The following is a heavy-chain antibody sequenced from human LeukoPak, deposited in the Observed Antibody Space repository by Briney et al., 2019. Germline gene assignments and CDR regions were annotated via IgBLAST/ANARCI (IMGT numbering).Heavy chain of an antibody. CDR1: GYTFTSYY. CDR2: INPSGGST. V-gene: IGHV1-46*01. J-gene: IGHJ4*02. Sequence: ASVKVSCKASGYTFTSYYMHWVRQAPGQGLEWMGIINPSGGSTSYAQKLQGRVTMTTDTSTSTAYMELRSLRSDDTAVYYCARTRRGYYYDSSGYYGLWGQGTLVTVSS. CDR3: ARTRRGYYYDSSGYYGL. D-gene: IGHD3-22*01.